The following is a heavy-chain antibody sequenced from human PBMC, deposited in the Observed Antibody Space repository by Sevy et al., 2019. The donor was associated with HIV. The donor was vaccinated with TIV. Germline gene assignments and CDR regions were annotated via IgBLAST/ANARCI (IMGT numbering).Heavy chain of an antibody. V-gene: IGHV3-23*01. D-gene: IGHD2-8*01. CDR2: LSFGCGEI. CDR3: AREGCTKPHDY. J-gene: IGHJ4*02. Sequence: GGSLRLSCAASGFTFSKYSMSWVRQPPGKGLEWVSTLSFGCGEIDYADSVKGRFTISRDNSKSAVYLQMNNLRPEDTAVYYCAREGCTKPHDYWGQGTLVTVSS. CDR1: GFTFSKYS.